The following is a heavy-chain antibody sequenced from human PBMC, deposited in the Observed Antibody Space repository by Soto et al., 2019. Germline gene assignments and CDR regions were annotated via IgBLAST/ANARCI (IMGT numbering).Heavy chain of an antibody. Sequence: GPTLVNPTQTLTLTCTFSGFSLSNSGMCVSWIRQPPGKALEWLALIDWDDDKYYSTSLKTRLTISKDTSKNQVVLTMANMDPVDTATYYCARTMVRGVIDWFDPWGQGTLVTVSS. CDR3: ARTMVRGVIDWFDP. V-gene: IGHV2-70*01. D-gene: IGHD3-10*01. J-gene: IGHJ5*02. CDR1: GFSLSNSGMC. CDR2: IDWDDDK.